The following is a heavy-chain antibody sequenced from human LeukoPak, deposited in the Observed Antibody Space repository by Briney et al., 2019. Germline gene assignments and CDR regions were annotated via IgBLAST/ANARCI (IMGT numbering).Heavy chain of an antibody. J-gene: IGHJ4*02. CDR2: ISSGT. D-gene: IGHD2-2*01. V-gene: IGHV3-23*01. Sequence: GGSLRVSCEASGFTFNNFAMSWVRQVPGKGPEWVATISSGTYYAEPVKGRFTISRDNSKNSLFVQMNSLRAEDTAIYYCARLLFVGSRPVAFDSWGQGTLVTVSS. CDR3: ARLLFVGSRPVAFDS. CDR1: GFTFNNFA.